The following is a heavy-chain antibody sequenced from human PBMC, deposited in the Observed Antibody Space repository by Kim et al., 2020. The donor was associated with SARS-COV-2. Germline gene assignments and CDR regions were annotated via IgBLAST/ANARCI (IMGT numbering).Heavy chain of an antibody. J-gene: IGHJ5*02. D-gene: IGHD5-18*01. CDR2: IYYSGST. CDR1: GGSISSSSYY. CDR3: ARLVVDTAMVTSNWFDP. Sequence: SETLSLTCTVSGGSISSSSYYWGWIRQPPGKGLEWIGSIYYSGSTYYNPSLKSRVTISVDTSKNQFSLKLSSVTAADTAVYYCARLVVDTAMVTSNWFDPWGQGTLVTVSS. V-gene: IGHV4-39*01.